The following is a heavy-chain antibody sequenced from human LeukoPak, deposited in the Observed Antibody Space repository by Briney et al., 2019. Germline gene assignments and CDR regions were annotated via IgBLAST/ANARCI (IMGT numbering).Heavy chain of an antibody. CDR3: ARGAYYYED. Sequence: GGSLRLSCAASGFTFSNYMMHWVRQAPGKGLVWVSRIKSDGITITYADSVKGRFTISRDNAKNTLYLQMNSLRAEDTAVYYCARGAYYYEDWGQETLVTVSS. D-gene: IGHD3-22*01. CDR1: GFTFSNYM. J-gene: IGHJ4*02. V-gene: IGHV3-74*01. CDR2: IKSDGITI.